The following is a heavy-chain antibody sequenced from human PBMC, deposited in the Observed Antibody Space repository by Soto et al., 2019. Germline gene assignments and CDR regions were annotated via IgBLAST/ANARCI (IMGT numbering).Heavy chain of an antibody. CDR1: GFTFSSYG. Sequence: RRLSCAASGFTFSSYGMHWVRQAPGKGLEWVAVISYDGSNKYYADSVKGRFTISRDNSKNTLYLQMNSLRAEDTAVYYCAKSRAGYSSGWYLPRDPYYYYGMDVWGPGNPVTVSS. J-gene: IGHJ6*02. V-gene: IGHV3-30*18. CDR3: AKSRAGYSSGWYLPRDPYYYYGMDV. CDR2: ISYDGSNK. D-gene: IGHD6-19*01.